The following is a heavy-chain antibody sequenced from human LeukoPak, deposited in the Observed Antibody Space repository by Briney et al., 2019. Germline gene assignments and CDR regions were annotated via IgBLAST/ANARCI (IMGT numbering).Heavy chain of an antibody. Sequence: PGGSLRLSCAASGFTFNTYAMSWVRQAPGKGLEWVAVITGSSDTTYYADSVKGRFTISRDNAKNSLYLQMNSLRAEDTAVYYCARFHSSGYPYFDYWGQGTLVTVSS. CDR3: ARFHSSGYPYFDY. CDR1: GFTFNTYA. CDR2: ITGSSDTT. V-gene: IGHV3-48*04. D-gene: IGHD3-22*01. J-gene: IGHJ4*02.